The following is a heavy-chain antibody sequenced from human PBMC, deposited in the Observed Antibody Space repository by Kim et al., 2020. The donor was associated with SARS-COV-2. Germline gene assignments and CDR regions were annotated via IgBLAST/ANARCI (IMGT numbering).Heavy chain of an antibody. CDR2: INPGHGNT. Sequence: ASVKVSCKSSGYTFSAYTLHWVRQAPGQSLEWMGWINPGHGNTKIAQQFQDRVTLTRDTSASTIYLELRSLRSEDTAVYYCARDHIEAILWFADLFYPFDAWGQGSLVTVSS. J-gene: IGHJ5*02. D-gene: IGHD3-10*01. CDR3: ARDHIEAILWFADLFYPFDA. V-gene: IGHV1-3*01. CDR1: GYTFSAYT.